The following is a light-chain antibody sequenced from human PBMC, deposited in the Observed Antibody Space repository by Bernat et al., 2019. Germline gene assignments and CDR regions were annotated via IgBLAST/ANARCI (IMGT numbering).Light chain of an antibody. CDR3: SSYTSSSTWV. Sequence: QSALTQPASVSGSPGQSITISCTGTSSDVGGYNYVSWYQQHPGKAPKLMIYDVRNRPSGVSNRFSGPKSGNTASLTISGLQAEDEADYYCSSYTSSSTWVFGGGTKLTVL. J-gene: IGLJ3*02. V-gene: IGLV2-14*01. CDR1: SSDVGGYNY. CDR2: DVR.